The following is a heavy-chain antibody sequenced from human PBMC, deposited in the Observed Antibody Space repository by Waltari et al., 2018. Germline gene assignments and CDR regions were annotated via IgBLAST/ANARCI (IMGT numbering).Heavy chain of an antibody. V-gene: IGHV1-24*01. CDR2: FEPEDGET. CDR3: AIGLRFLEWLVKANAFDI. D-gene: IGHD3-3*01. Sequence: QVQLVQSGAEVKKHGASVKVSCKVSGYTLTELSMHWVRQAPGKGLEWMGGFEPEDGETIYAHKFKGRVTMTEDTSTDTAYMELSSLRSEDTAVYYCAIGLRFLEWLVKANAFDIWGQGTMVTVSS. CDR1: GYTLTELS. J-gene: IGHJ3*02.